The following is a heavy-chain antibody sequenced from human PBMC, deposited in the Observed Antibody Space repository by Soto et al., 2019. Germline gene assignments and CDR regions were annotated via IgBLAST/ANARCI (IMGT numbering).Heavy chain of an antibody. V-gene: IGHV3-23*01. CDR2: ISGNGGST. D-gene: IGHD1-26*01. J-gene: IGHJ4*02. CDR1: GFTFSSYL. CDR3: VKDSLVGTSVH. Sequence: PGGSLRLSCAASGFTFSSYLMSWVRQAPGKGLEWVSSISGNGGSTYYTDSVKGRFTISRDNSKNTVYLQINSLRAEDTAVYYCVKDSLVGTSVHWGQGTLVTVSS.